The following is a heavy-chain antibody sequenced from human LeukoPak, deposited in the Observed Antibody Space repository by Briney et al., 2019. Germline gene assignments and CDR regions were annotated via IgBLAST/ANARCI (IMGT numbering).Heavy chain of an antibody. CDR3: AREASAARPYLFDP. CDR2: IYYSGST. V-gene: IGHV4-39*07. Sequence: SETLSLTCTVSGGSISSSSYYWGWIRQPPGKGLEWIGSIYYSGSTYYNPSLKSRVTISVDTSKNQFSLKLSSVTAADTAVYYCAREASAARPYLFDPWGQGTLVTVSS. J-gene: IGHJ5*02. D-gene: IGHD6-6*01. CDR1: GGSISSSSYY.